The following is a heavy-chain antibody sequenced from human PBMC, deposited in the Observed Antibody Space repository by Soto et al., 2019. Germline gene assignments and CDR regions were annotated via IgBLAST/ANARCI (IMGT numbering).Heavy chain of an antibody. CDR2: ISGSADGT. D-gene: IGHD3-3*01. CDR3: AKDTVGGYSFWSGYYSDGLDV. Sequence: EVKLLESGGGLAQPGGSLRLSCVGSGFTFDSYAISWVRQAPGERLQWIAAISGSADGTDYAHSVRGRFTISRDNAKKTVDLEMDSRRVEDTAVYFCAKDTVGGYSFWSGYYSDGLDVWGQGTLVTVS. CDR1: GFTFDSYA. V-gene: IGHV3-23*01. J-gene: IGHJ3*01.